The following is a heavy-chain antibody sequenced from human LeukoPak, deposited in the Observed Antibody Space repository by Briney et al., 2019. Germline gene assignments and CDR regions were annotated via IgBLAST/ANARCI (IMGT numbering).Heavy chain of an antibody. V-gene: IGHV3-21*01. CDR1: GFTFSSYS. J-gene: IGHJ4*02. D-gene: IGHD3-22*01. Sequence: GGSLRLSCAASGFTFSSYSMNWVRQAPGKGLEWVSSISGSSSYIYYADSVKGRFTISRDNAKNSLYLHMNSLRAEDTAVYYCARILNYYDSSGYYAEGDYWGQGTLVTVSS. CDR2: ISGSSSYI. CDR3: ARILNYYDSSGYYAEGDY.